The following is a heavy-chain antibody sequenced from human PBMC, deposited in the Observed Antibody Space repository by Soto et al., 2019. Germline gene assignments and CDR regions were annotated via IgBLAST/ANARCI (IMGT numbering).Heavy chain of an antibody. CDR3: TRDLDYGGNSEDFDI. CDR2: IYPGDSRT. Sequence: VQLVQSGAEVKKPGESLKIYCKGSEFSFTTYWIAWVRQMPGEGLKWMGIIYPGDSRTTYSPSFQGQVTISADKSINTAYLQWSSLKDSDTAMYYCTRDLDYGGNSEDFDIWGQGTRVTVSS. J-gene: IGHJ3*02. D-gene: IGHD4-17*01. V-gene: IGHV5-51*03. CDR1: EFSFTTYW.